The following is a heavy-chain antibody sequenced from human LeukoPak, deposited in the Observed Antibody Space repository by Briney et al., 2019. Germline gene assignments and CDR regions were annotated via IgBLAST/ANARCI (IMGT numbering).Heavy chain of an antibody. CDR2: IYRTGST. CDR3: ARDPMVRGVIHYYYMDV. CDR1: GGSINNSNW. J-gene: IGHJ6*03. D-gene: IGHD3-10*01. Sequence: SETLSLTCAVSGGSINNSNWWSWVRQPPGKGLEWIGEIYRTGSTNYNPSLKSRVTISVDTSKNQFSLKLSSVTAADTAVYYCARDPMVRGVIHYYYMDVWGKGTTATISS. V-gene: IGHV4-4*02.